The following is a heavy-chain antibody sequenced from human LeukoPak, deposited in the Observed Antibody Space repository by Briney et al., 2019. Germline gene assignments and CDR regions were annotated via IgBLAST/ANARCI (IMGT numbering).Heavy chain of an antibody. D-gene: IGHD2-2*01. V-gene: IGHV3-7*01. J-gene: IGHJ1*01. CDR2: IQQHGSET. CDR1: GFTFSNYW. CDR3: ATYSSSNGREFQY. Sequence: GYLRLSCEGSGFTFSNYWMSWVRQAPGKGLEWVANIQQHGSETYYGDSVKGRFTISRDNAKNSLYLQMNSLRAEDTAVYYCATYSSSNGREFQYWGQGTLVTVSS.